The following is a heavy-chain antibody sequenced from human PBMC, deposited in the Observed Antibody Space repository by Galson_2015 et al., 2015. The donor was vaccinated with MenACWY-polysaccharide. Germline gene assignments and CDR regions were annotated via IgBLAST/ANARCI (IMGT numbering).Heavy chain of an antibody. CDR3: ARDTPGIEDFDY. D-gene: IGHD1-1*01. Sequence: SLRLSCAVSGFTFRSHDMNWVRQAPGKGLEWVSYIDTSGTSTKYADSVKGRFIMSRDNAKNSLYLQMNSLRLEYTAVYYCARDTPGIEDFDYWGQGSLVTVSS. CDR2: IDTSGTST. V-gene: IGHV3-48*03. J-gene: IGHJ4*02. CDR1: GFTFRSHD.